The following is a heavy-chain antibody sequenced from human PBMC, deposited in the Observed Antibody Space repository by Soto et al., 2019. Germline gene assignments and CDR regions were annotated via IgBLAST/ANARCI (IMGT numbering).Heavy chain of an antibody. D-gene: IGHD2-15*01. Sequence: GGSLRLSCAASGFTFSSYSMNWVRQAPGKGLEWVSYISSSSSTIYYADSVKGRFTISRDNAKNSLYLQMNSLRAEDTAVYYCARGSSGGSFGVYYWGQGTLVTVSS. V-gene: IGHV3-48*01. CDR2: ISSSSSTI. J-gene: IGHJ4*02. CDR1: GFTFSSYS. CDR3: ARGSSGGSFGVYY.